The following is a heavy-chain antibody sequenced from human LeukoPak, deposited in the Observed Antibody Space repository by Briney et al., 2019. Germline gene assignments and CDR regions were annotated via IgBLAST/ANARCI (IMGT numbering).Heavy chain of an antibody. D-gene: IGHD7-27*01. CDR1: GFTFSSYA. CDR3: ANPWGPFGWYLDL. Sequence: QPGGSLRLSCAASGFTFSSYAMHWVRQAPGKGLEWVANIKQDGCEKYYVDSVRGRFTISRDNAKNSLFLHMSSLRTEDTAVYYCANPWGPFGWYLDLWGRGTLVTVSS. CDR2: IKQDGCEK. V-gene: IGHV3-7*05. J-gene: IGHJ2*01.